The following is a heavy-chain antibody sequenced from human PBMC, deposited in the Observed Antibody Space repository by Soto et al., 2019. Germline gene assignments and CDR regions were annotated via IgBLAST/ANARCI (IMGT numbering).Heavy chain of an antibody. Sequence: PGGSLRLSCAASGFSVSDYAMSWVRQAPGKGLEWVSSISGSGDGTYYGDSVKGRFTLSRDTSQKTLYLQMNNLRGEETAVYFCTKSRRSVLMVYGFGGMDVWGRGTTVTVSS. CDR1: GFSVSDYA. D-gene: IGHD2-8*01. CDR3: TKSRRSVLMVYGFGGMDV. J-gene: IGHJ6*02. V-gene: IGHV3-23*01. CDR2: ISGSGDGT.